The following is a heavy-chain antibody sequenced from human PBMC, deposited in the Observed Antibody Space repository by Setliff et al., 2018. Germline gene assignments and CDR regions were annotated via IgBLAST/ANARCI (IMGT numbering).Heavy chain of an antibody. D-gene: IGHD1-26*01. CDR1: GFTFSSYW. Sequence: SLRLSCAASGFTFSSYWMSWVRQAPGKGLEWVANIKQDGSEKYYVDSVKGRFTISRDNAKNSLYLQMNSLRAEDTAVYYCARDQKGAGGWELLYYYYYGMDVWGQGTTVTVSS. J-gene: IGHJ6*02. CDR2: IKQDGSEK. CDR3: ARDQKGAGGWELLYYYYYGMDV. V-gene: IGHV3-7*01.